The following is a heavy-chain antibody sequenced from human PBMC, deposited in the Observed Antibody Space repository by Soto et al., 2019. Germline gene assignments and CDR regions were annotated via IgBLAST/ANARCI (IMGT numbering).Heavy chain of an antibody. CDR2: IIPIIGII. D-gene: IGHD3-22*01. J-gene: IGHJ5*02. V-gene: IGHV1-69*08. CDR3: AGDPDSHYNDSHAYSYP. Sequence: QVQLVQSGAEVKKPGSSVKVSCKASGGTFSTYTITWVRQAPGQGLEWMGRIIPIIGIINYAQKFQGRVTMTAEXXXGXTYMELTRLRPDDTAVYYCAGDPDSHYNDSHAYSYPWGQGTLVTVSS. CDR1: GGTFSTYT.